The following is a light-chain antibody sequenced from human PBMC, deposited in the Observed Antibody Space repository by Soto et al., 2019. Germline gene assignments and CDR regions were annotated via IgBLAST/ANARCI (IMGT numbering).Light chain of an antibody. Sequence: QSVLTQPASVSGSPGQSITISCTGTSSDVGGYDSVSWYQHHPGKAPKLMIYDVINRPSGVSNRFSGSKSGNTASLTISGLQSEAEDDYNCSSYTSSTTLVFGGGTKLTVL. J-gene: IGLJ2*01. CDR1: SSDVGGYDS. CDR2: DVI. V-gene: IGLV2-14*01. CDR3: SSYTSSTTLV.